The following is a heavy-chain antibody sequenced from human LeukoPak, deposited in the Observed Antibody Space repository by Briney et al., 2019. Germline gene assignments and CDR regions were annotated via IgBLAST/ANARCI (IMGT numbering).Heavy chain of an antibody. Sequence: GESLKTSCKGSGYSCTSYWIGWVRQMPGKGLEWMGIIYPGDSDTRYSPSFQGQVTISADKSISTAYLQWSSLQASDTAMYYCARGPRYSSGWYDYWGQGTLVTVSS. D-gene: IGHD6-19*01. CDR1: GYSCTSYW. J-gene: IGHJ4*02. CDR3: ARGPRYSSGWYDY. V-gene: IGHV5-51*01. CDR2: IYPGDSDT.